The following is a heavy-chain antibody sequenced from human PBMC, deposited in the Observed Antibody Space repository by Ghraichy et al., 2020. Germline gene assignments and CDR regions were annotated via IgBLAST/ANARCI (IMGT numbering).Heavy chain of an antibody. D-gene: IGHD3-3*01. CDR2: ISAYNGNT. CDR3: ARDADVLRFLEWLYDFNWFDP. J-gene: IGHJ5*02. CDR1: GYTFTSYG. V-gene: IGHV1-18*04. Sequence: ASVKVSCKASGYTFTSYGISWVRQAPGQGLEWMGWISAYNGNTNYAQKLQGRVTMTTDTSTSTAYMELRSLRSDDTAVYYCARDADVLRFLEWLYDFNWFDPWGQGTLVTVSS.